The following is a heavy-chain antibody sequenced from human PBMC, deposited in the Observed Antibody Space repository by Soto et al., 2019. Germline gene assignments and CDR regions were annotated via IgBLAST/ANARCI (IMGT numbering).Heavy chain of an antibody. CDR1: GFTFSSYG. J-gene: IGHJ6*02. CDR2: ISYDGSNK. CDR3: AKAVGYYDFWSGYYQPYYYYGMDV. V-gene: IGHV3-30*18. D-gene: IGHD3-3*01. Sequence: GGSLRLSXAASGFTFSSYGMHWVRQAPGKGLEWVAVISYDGSNKYYADSVKGRFTISRDNSKNTLYLQMNSLRAEDTAVYYCAKAVGYYDFWSGYYQPYYYYGMDVWGQGTTVTVSS.